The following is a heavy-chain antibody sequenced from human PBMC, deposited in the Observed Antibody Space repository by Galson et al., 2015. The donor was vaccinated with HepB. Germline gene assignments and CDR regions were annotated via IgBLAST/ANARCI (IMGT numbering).Heavy chain of an antibody. CDR2: IIPIFGTA. J-gene: IGHJ3*02. CDR3: ARDLEEQPLVLAFEI. Sequence: SVKVSCKASGGTFSSYAISWVRQAPGQGLEWMGGIIPIFGTANYAQKFQGRVTITAAKSTSTAYMELSSLRPEDTAVYYCARDLEEQPLVLAFEIWGQVTMVTASP. D-gene: IGHD6-13*01. CDR1: GGTFSSYA. V-gene: IGHV1-69*06.